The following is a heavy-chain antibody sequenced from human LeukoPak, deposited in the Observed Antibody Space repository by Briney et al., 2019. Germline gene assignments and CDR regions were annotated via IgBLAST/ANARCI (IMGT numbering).Heavy chain of an antibody. CDR1: GFTFSSYG. V-gene: IGHV3-30*03. Sequence: PGRSLRLSCAASGFTFSSYGMHWVRQAPGKGLEWVAVISYDGSNKYYADSVKGRFTISRDNSKNTLYLQMSSLRTEDTAFYYCATLNYFDYWGRGTLVTVSS. J-gene: IGHJ4*02. CDR3: ATLNYFDY. CDR2: ISYDGSNK.